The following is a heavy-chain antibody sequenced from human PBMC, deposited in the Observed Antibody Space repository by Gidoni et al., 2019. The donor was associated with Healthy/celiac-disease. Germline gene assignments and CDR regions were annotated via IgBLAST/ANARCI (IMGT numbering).Heavy chain of an antibody. CDR2: ISGSGGST. Sequence: EVQLLESGGGLVQPGGSLRLSCAASGFTFSSYAMSWVRQAPGKGLEWVSAISGSGGSTYYAVSGKGRFTISRDNSKNTLYLQMHSLRAEDTAVYYCAKEAPDGRGYYDSSGYAPFDYWGQGTLVTVSS. CDR3: AKEAPDGRGYYDSSGYAPFDY. D-gene: IGHD3-22*01. V-gene: IGHV3-23*01. CDR1: GFTFSSYA. J-gene: IGHJ4*02.